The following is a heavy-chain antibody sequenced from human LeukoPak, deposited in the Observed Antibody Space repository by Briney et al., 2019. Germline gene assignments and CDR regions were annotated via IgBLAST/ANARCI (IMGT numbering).Heavy chain of an antibody. CDR1: GGSISSYY. J-gene: IGHJ4*02. V-gene: IGHV4-59*08. D-gene: IGHD3-22*01. Sequence: SETLSLTRTVSGGSISSYYWSWIRQPPGKGLEWIGYIYYSGSTNYNPSLKSRVTISVDTSKNQFSLKLSSVTAADTAVYYCARLGQYYYDRTDYWGQGTLVTVSS. CDR3: ARLGQYYYDRTDY. CDR2: IYYSGST.